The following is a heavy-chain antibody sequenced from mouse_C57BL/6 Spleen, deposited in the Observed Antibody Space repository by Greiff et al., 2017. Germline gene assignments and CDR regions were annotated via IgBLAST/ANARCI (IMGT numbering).Heavy chain of an antibody. Sequence: EVQLVESGGDLVKPGGSLKLSCAASGFTFSSYGMSWVRQTPDKRLEWVATISSGGSYTYYPDSWKGRFTISRDNAKNTLYLQMSSLKSEDTAMYYCARHEGYDCYYYFDYWGQGTTLTVSS. V-gene: IGHV5-6*01. CDR2: ISSGGSYT. D-gene: IGHD2-3*01. CDR1: GFTFSSYG. CDR3: ARHEGYDCYYYFDY. J-gene: IGHJ2*01.